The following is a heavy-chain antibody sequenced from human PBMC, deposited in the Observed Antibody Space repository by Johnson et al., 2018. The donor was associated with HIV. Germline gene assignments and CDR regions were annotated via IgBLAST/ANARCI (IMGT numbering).Heavy chain of an antibody. D-gene: IGHD3-22*01. Sequence: QVQLVESGGGVVQPGRSLRLSCAASGFALSHYAMHWVRQAPGKGLEWVAVISYYGSNKYYADSVKGRFTISRDNSKNTLYLQMNSLRAEDTAVYYCARDEGIVVVSHAFDIWGQGTMVTVSS. CDR2: ISYYGSNK. CDR3: ARDEGIVVVSHAFDI. J-gene: IGHJ3*02. CDR1: GFALSHYA. V-gene: IGHV3-30-3*01.